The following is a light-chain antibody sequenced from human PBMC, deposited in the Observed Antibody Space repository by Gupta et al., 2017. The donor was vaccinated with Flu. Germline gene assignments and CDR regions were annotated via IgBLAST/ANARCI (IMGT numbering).Light chain of an antibody. V-gene: IGLV3-1*01. Sequence: SYELPQPPSVSVSPGQTASITCSGDKLGDKYACCYQQKPGQSPVLVIYQDSKRPSGIPERFSGSNSGNTATLTISGTQAMDEADYYCQAWDSSTVVFGGGTKLTVL. CDR2: QDS. CDR3: QAWDSSTVV. J-gene: IGLJ2*01. CDR1: KLGDKY.